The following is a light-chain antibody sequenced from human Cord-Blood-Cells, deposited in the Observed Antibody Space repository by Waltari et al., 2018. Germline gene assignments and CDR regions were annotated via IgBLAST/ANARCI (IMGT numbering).Light chain of an antibody. CDR1: SSDVGGSNY. V-gene: IGLV2-14*01. CDR3: SSYTSSSTVV. J-gene: IGLJ2*01. CDR2: DVS. Sequence: QSALTQPASVSGSPGQSITISCTGTSSDVGGSNYVSWYQQPPGKAPKLMIYDVSNPPSGVANRFSGTKSGNTASLTISGLQAEDEADYYCSSYTSSSTVVFGGGTKLTVL.